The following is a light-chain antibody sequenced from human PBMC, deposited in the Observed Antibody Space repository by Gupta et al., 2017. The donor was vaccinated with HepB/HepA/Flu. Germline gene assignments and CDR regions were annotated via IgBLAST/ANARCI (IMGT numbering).Light chain of an antibody. J-gene: IGLJ1*01. CDR3: QSADSSGTFYV. CDR2: KDT. Sequence: SLELTQPPSVSVSPGQTARITCSGDVLPNQYAYWYQQKPGQAPVLIVYKDTERPPGTPERFSGSSSGATVTLTISGVQAEDEADYYCQSADSSGTFYVFGTGTKVSIL. V-gene: IGLV3-25*03. CDR1: VLPNQY.